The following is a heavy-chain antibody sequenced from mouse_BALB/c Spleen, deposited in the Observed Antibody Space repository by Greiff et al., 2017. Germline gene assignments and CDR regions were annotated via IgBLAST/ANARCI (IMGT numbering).Heavy chain of an antibody. J-gene: IGHJ4*01. CDR1: GFTFSSFG. D-gene: IGHD2-14*01. CDR2: ISSGSSTI. CDR3: ARSPPTWYGYAMDY. Sequence: DVMLVESGGGLVQPGGSRKLSCAASGFTFSSFGMHWVRQAPEKGLEWVAYISSGSSTIYYADTVKGRFTISRDNPKNTLFLQMTSLRSEDTAMYYCARSPPTWYGYAMDYWGQGTSVTVSS. V-gene: IGHV5-17*02.